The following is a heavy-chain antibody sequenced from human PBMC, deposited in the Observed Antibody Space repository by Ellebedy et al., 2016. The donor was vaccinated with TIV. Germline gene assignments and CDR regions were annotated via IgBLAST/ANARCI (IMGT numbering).Heavy chain of an antibody. D-gene: IGHD3-3*01. V-gene: IGHV3-74*01. CDR3: TTAPTYQDFWIGNDTGASDYFDS. CDR2: ISNDGGRT. J-gene: IGHJ4*02. CDR1: GFTFGSFW. Sequence: GESLKISCAASGFTFGSFWLHWVRQAPGKGLVWVSLISNDGGRTNYADSVKGRFTISRDNAKNTLYLQMKSLRPEDTAVYYCTTAPTYQDFWIGNDTGASDYFDSWGQGTLVTVSS.